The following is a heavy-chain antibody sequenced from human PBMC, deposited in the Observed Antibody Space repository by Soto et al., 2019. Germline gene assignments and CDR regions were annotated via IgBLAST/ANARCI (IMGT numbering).Heavy chain of an antibody. CDR2: IYYSGST. CDR3: ARSYGSGSYYDY. Sequence: PSETLSLTCTVSGWSISSGDYYWSWIRQPPGKGLEWIGYIYYSGSTYYNPSLKSRVTISVDTSKNQFSLKLSSVTAADTAVYYCARSYGSGSYYDYWGQGTLVTVSS. CDR1: GWSISSGDYY. V-gene: IGHV4-30-4*01. J-gene: IGHJ4*02. D-gene: IGHD3-10*01.